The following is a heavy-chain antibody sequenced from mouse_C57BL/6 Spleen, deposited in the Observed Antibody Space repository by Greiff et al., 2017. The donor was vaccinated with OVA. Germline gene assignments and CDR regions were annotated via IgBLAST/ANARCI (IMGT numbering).Heavy chain of an antibody. J-gene: IGHJ3*01. CDR3: ARDDYDVRFAY. CDR1: GYSITSGYY. CDR2: ISYDGSN. D-gene: IGHD2-4*01. V-gene: IGHV3-6*01. Sequence: EVHLVESGPGLVKPSQSLSLTCSVTGYSITSGYYWNWIRQFPGNKLEWMGYISYDGSNNYNPSLKNRISITRDTSKNQFFLKLNSVTTEDTATYYCARDDYDVRFAYWGQGTLVTVSA.